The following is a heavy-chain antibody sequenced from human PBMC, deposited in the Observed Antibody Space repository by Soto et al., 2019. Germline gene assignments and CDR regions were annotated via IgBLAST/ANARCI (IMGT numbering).Heavy chain of an antibody. CDR3: ARGGTWPTRFDP. CDR1: GVPLGPDY. CDR2: VRYHGAT. D-gene: IGHD1-1*01. J-gene: IGHJ5*02. Sequence: SETLSLTXAVYGVPLGPDYCSWIRQSPGRGLEWIGEVRYHGATNYNPSLRGRATVSVDMSKNQFSLKLTSLTAADTTVYYCARGGTWPTRFDPWGPGTLVTVSS. V-gene: IGHV4-34*01.